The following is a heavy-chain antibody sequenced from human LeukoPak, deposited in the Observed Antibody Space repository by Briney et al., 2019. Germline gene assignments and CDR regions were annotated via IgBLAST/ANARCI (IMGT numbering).Heavy chain of an antibody. CDR2: ISSSGSII. D-gene: IGHD3-9*01. V-gene: IGHV3-48*03. Sequence: PGGSLRLSCAASGFTFSSYEMNWVRQGPGKGLEWVSYISSSGSIIYYADSLKGRFTISRDNAKNSLYLQMNSLRAEDTAVYYCARDKEGGGSTDYYHDAFDIWGQGTMVTVSS. J-gene: IGHJ3*02. CDR1: GFTFSSYE. CDR3: ARDKEGGGSTDYYHDAFDI.